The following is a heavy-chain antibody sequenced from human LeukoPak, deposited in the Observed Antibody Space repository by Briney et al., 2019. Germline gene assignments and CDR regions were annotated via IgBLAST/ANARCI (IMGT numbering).Heavy chain of an antibody. CDR2: ISWNSGKI. Sequence: GGSLRLSCAASGFTFDDYAMHWVRQAPGKGLEWVSGISWNSGKIGYADSVKGRLTISRDNSKNTLYLQMNSLRAEDTAVYYCAKEGAARLIFDYWGQGTLVTVSS. J-gene: IGHJ4*02. V-gene: IGHV3-9*01. CDR3: AKEGAARLIFDY. CDR1: GFTFDDYA. D-gene: IGHD6-6*01.